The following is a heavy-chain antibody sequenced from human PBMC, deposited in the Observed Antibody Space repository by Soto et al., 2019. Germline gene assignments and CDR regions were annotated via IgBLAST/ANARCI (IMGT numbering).Heavy chain of an antibody. CDR1: GDSVSSKTAA. CDR3: ARVSFDHFVHWFDP. CDR2: TYFRSKWYN. J-gene: IGHJ5*02. Sequence: PSQTLSLTCAISGDSVSSKTAAWNWIRQSPSRGLEWLGRTYFRSKWYNDYAISVKSRITINPDTSKNQFSLLLNSVTPEDTAVYYCARVSFDHFVHWFDPWGPGTLVTVSS. V-gene: IGHV6-1*01. D-gene: IGHD3-9*01.